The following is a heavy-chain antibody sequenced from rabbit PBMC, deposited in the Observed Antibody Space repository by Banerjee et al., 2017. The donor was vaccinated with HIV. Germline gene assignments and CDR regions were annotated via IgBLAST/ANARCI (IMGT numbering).Heavy chain of an antibody. CDR2: IDTGSTT. Sequence: QEQLEESGGDLVKPGASLTLTCTASGFSFSNKYVMCWVRQAPGKGLEYIGWIDTGSTTYYASWVNGRFTISKTSTTVTLQMTSLTAADTATYFCARVGYAGYAYSAGMGLWGPGTLVTVS. CDR1: GFSFSNKYV. J-gene: IGHJ4*01. V-gene: IGHV1S45*01. D-gene: IGHD6-1*01. CDR3: ARVGYAGYAYSAGMGL.